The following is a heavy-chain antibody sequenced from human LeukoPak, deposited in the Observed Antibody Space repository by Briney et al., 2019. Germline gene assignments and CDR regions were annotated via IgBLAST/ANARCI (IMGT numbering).Heavy chain of an antibody. J-gene: IGHJ4*02. Sequence: SETLSLTCAVYGGSFSGYYWSWIRQPPGKGLEWIGEINHSGSTNYNPSLKSRVTISVDTSKNQFSLKLSSVTAADTAVYYCARDLNYYDSSGLTDYWGQGTLVTVSS. CDR2: INHSGST. CDR3: ARDLNYYDSSGLTDY. V-gene: IGHV4-34*01. CDR1: GGSFSGYY. D-gene: IGHD3-22*01.